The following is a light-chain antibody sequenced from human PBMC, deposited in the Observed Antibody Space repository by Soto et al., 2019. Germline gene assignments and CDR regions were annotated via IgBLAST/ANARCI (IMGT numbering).Light chain of an antibody. V-gene: IGLV1-47*01. Sequence: QPVLTQPPSASGTPGQRVTIYCSGSSSNIGSNYVYCYQQLPGTAPKLRIYRNNQRPSGVPDRFSGSKSGTSASLAISGLRSEDEADYYCAAWDDSLSGVVFGGGTKLTVL. CDR2: RNN. J-gene: IGLJ2*01. CDR3: AAWDDSLSGVV. CDR1: SSNIGSNY.